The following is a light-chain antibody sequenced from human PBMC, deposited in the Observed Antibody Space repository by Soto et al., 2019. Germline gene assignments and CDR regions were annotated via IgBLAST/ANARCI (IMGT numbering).Light chain of an antibody. CDR3: QQSYTSPPYT. Sequence: DIQMTQSPSSLSASVGDKVTITCRASQSISIYLNWYQQKPGKAPKFLIYAASRLQNGVPSRFXGSGSGTDFTLTINRLQPEDFATYYCQQSYTSPPYTFGQGTKLEIK. CDR2: AAS. CDR1: QSISIY. J-gene: IGKJ2*01. V-gene: IGKV1-39*01.